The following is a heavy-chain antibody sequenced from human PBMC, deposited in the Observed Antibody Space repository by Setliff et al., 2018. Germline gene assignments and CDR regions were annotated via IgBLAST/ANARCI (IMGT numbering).Heavy chain of an antibody. Sequence: SETLSLTCAVFSDFFTGHYWSWIRQSPGRGLEWIAEITHSGNTNYNPSPSLRSRVTVLVDTSKNQVSLKVKSVTAADTAVYYCARRGVLIVPDAFDIWGQGTMVTVSS. J-gene: IGHJ3*02. CDR2: ITHSGNT. CDR3: ARRGVLIVPDAFDI. D-gene: IGHD2-15*01. CDR1: SDFFTGHY. V-gene: IGHV4-34*01.